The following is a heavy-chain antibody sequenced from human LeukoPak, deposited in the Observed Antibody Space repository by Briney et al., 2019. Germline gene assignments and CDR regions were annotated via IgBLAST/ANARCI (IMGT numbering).Heavy chain of an antibody. D-gene: IGHD6-13*01. CDR3: ARQIAADY. Sequence: ETLSLTCTVSGGSISSYYWSWIRQPPGKGLEWMGIIYPGDSDTRYSPSFQGQVTISADKSISTAYLQWSSLKASDTAMYYCARQIAADYWGQGTLVTVSS. V-gene: IGHV5-51*01. CDR1: GGSISSYY. J-gene: IGHJ4*02. CDR2: IYPGDSDT.